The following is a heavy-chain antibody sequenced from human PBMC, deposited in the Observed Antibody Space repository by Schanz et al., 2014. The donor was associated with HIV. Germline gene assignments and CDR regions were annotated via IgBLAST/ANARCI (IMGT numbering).Heavy chain of an antibody. CDR2: ISYDGSNK. CDR1: GFTFSIYG. CDR3: ARRDTGTLYYYYHYGMDV. D-gene: IGHD1-1*01. Sequence: VQLLESGGGLVKPGGSLRLSCAASGFTFSIYGMHWVRQAPGKGLEWVAVISYDGSNKYYADSVKGRFTISRDNSKNTLYLQMNSLRGDDTAVYYCARRDTGTLYYYYHYGMDVWGQGTTVTVSS. V-gene: IGHV3-30*03. J-gene: IGHJ6*02.